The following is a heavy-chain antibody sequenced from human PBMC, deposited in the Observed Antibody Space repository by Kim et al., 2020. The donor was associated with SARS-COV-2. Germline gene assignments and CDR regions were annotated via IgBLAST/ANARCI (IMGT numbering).Heavy chain of an antibody. CDR1: GFTFDDYA. CDR2: ISWNSGSI. Sequence: GGSLRLSCAASGFTFDDYAMHWVRQAPGKGLEWVSGISWNSGSIDYADSVRGRFTISRDNAKNSLYLQMNSLRAEDTALYYCAKTGRQVAVTGEFDFWGQGTLVTVSS. CDR3: AKTGRQVAVTGEFDF. V-gene: IGHV3-9*01. D-gene: IGHD6-19*01. J-gene: IGHJ4*02.